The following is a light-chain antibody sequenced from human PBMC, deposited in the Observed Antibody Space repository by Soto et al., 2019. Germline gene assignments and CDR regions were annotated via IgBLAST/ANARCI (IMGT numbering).Light chain of an antibody. Sequence: QSALTQPASVSGSPGQSITISCTGTSRDIGGYNYVSWYQQHPGKAPKLLIFEVSSRPSGVSDRFSASKSGNTASLTISGLQAEDEANYYCSSYTSSSTLVFVFGTGTKLTVL. V-gene: IGLV2-14*01. CDR1: SRDIGGYNY. CDR3: SSYTSSSTLVFV. J-gene: IGLJ1*01. CDR2: EVS.